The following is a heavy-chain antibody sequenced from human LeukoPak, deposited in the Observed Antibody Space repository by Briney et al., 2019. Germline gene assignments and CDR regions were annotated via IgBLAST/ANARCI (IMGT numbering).Heavy chain of an antibody. CDR2: IYYSGTT. CDR1: GDSIKSSSYY. J-gene: IGHJ3*02. CDR3: ARGVRVRGDVASAFDI. V-gene: IGHV4-39*07. Sequence: SETLSLTCTVSGDSIKSSSYYWAWVRQPPGKGLEWIASIYYSGTTYYNPSLKSRVTISVDTSKNQFSLKLSSVTAADTAVYYCARGVRVRGDVASAFDIWGQGTMVTVSS. D-gene: IGHD3-10*01.